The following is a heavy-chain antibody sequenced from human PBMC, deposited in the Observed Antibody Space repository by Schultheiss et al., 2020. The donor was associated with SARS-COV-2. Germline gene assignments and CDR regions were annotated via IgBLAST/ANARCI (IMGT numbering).Heavy chain of an antibody. CDR1: GFTFSSYG. D-gene: IGHD4-23*01. CDR3: ARDRRSLGGYYFDY. V-gene: IGHV3-23*01. CDR2: ISGSGGST. Sequence: GGSLRLSCAASGFTFSSYGMHWVRQAPGKGLEWVSAISGSGGSTYYADSVKGRFTISRDNAKNSLYLQMNSLRDEDTAVYYCARDRRSLGGYYFDYWGQGTLVTVSS. J-gene: IGHJ4*02.